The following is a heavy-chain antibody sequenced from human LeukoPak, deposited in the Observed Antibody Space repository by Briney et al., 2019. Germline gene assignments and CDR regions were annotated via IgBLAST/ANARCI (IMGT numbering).Heavy chain of an antibody. CDR1: GFTFNNYN. D-gene: IGHD2-2*01. CDR3: ARDAGYCSSTSCYSRNFDS. J-gene: IGHJ4*02. CDR2: ISSSSNYI. V-gene: IGHV3-21*01. Sequence: GGSLRLSCAASGFTFNNYNMNWVRQAPGKGLEWVSSISSSSNYIYYADSVKGRFTISRDNAKNSLSLQMNSLRAEDTAVYYCARDAGYCSSTSCYSRNFDSWGQGTLVTVSS.